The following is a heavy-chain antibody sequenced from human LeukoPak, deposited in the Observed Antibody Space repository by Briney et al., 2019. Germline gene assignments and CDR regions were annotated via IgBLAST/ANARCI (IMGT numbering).Heavy chain of an antibody. CDR2: ISYDGSNK. CDR3: ARVAEWELRGPYRDAFDI. J-gene: IGHJ3*02. D-gene: IGHD1-26*01. CDR1: AFTFNSYA. Sequence: PGGSLRLSCAASAFTFNSYAMNWVRQAPGKGLEWAALISYDGSNKYYADSVKGRFTISRDNSKNTLYLQMNSLRAEDTAVYYCARVAEWELRGPYRDAFDIWGQGTMVTVSS. V-gene: IGHV3-30*04.